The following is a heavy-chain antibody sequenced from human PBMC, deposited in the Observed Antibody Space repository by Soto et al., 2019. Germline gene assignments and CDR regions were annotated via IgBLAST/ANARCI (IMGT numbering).Heavy chain of an antibody. V-gene: IGHV3-48*01. CDR2: ISSSSTI. J-gene: IGHJ4*02. D-gene: IGHD5-18*01. Sequence: GGSLRLSCAASGFTFSSYSMNWVRQAPGKGLEWVSYISSSSTIYYADSVKGRFTISRDNAKNSLYLQMNSLRAEDTAVYYCARDYSSYGPFDYWGQGTRVTVS. CDR1: GFTFSSYS. CDR3: ARDYSSYGPFDY.